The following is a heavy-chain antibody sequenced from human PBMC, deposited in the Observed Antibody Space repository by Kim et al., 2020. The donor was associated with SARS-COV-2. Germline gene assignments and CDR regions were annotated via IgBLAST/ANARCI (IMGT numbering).Heavy chain of an antibody. D-gene: IGHD4-4*01. Sequence: GGSLRLSCAASGFTFRDFGMHWVRQAPGKGLEWVALISYYGTIQYYTDPVEGRFTVSRDNSNDTLFLQMNSLRAEDTAVYFCAKAATTGVTPNTLFDYW. J-gene: IGHJ4*01. CDR3: AKAATTGVTPNTLFDY. CDR2: ISYYGTIQ. CDR1: GFTFRDFG. V-gene: IGHV3-30*18.